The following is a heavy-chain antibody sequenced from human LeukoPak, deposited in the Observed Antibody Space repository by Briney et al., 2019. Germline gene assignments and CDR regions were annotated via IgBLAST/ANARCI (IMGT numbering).Heavy chain of an antibody. V-gene: IGHV4-4*09. J-gene: IGHJ6*03. Sequence: SETLSLTCTVSGGSISSYYWSWIRQPPGKGLEWIGYIYTSGSTNYNPSLKSRVTISVDPSKNQFSLKLSSVTAADTAVYYCARLKPRVVVVAPGYYMDVWGKGTTVTVSS. CDR2: IYTSGST. D-gene: IGHD2-15*01. CDR1: GGSISSYY. CDR3: ARLKPRVVVVAPGYYMDV.